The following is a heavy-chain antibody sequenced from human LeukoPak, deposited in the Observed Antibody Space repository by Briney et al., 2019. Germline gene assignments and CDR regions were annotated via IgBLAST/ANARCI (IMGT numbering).Heavy chain of an antibody. CDR1: GFTFSNYG. V-gene: IGHV3-30*02. CDR2: IRFDDTSK. J-gene: IGHJ6*03. CDR3: AKDLKVGATYYYYMDV. D-gene: IGHD1-26*01. Sequence: PGGSLRLSCAASGFTFSNYGMHSVRQAPGKGLEWVAFIRFDDTSKFYADSVKGRFTIFRDNSKNMLSLQMNSLRVEDTAVYYCAKDLKVGATYYYYMDVWGKGTTVSVSS.